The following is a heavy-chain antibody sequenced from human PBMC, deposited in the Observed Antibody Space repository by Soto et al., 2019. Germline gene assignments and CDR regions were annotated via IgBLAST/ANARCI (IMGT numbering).Heavy chain of an antibody. Sequence: SETLSLTCTVSGGSISSGGYYWSWIRQHSGKGLEWIEHIYYSGSPYYNPSLKSRVTISVATSKNQFSLKLSSVTAADTAVYYCARVANYDILTGHEPFDYWGKGTLVTV. D-gene: IGHD3-9*01. CDR3: ARVANYDILTGHEPFDY. CDR1: GGSISSGGYY. V-gene: IGHV4-31*03. J-gene: IGHJ4*02. CDR2: IYYSGSP.